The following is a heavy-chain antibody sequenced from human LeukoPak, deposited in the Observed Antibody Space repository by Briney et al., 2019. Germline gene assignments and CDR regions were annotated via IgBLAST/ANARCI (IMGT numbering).Heavy chain of an antibody. V-gene: IGHV1-8*01. CDR1: GYTFTSYD. CDR2: MNPNSGNT. D-gene: IGHD3-22*01. CDR3: ARGRVYYYDSSGYYGNLDAFDI. Sequence: ASVKVSCKASGYTFTSYDINWVRQATGQGLEWMGWMNPNSGNTGYAQKFQGRVTMTRNTSISTAYMELSSLRSEDTAVYYCARGRVYYYDSSGYYGNLDAFDIWGQGTMVTVSS. J-gene: IGHJ3*02.